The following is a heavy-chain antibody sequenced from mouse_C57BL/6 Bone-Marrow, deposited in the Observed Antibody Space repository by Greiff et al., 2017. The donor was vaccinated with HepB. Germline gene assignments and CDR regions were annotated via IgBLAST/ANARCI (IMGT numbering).Heavy chain of an antibody. CDR1: GYTFTDYE. J-gene: IGHJ3*01. CDR2: IDPETGGT. CDR3: TRRLLRLQAWFAY. D-gene: IGHD1-2*01. V-gene: IGHV1-15*01. Sequence: VKLVESGAELVRPGASVTLSCKASGYTFTDYEMHWVKQTPVHGLEWIGAIDPETGGTAYNQKFKGKAILTADKSSSTAYMELRSLTSEDSAVYYCTRRLLRLQAWFAYWGQGTLVTVSA.